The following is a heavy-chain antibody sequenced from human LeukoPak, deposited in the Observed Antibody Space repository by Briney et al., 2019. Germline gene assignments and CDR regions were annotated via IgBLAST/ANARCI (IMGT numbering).Heavy chain of an antibody. CDR2: IIPILGIA. Sequence: SVKVSCKASGGTFSSYAISWVRQAPGQGLEWMGRIIPILGIANYAQKFQGRVTITADKSTSTAYMELSSLRSEDTAVYYCARQTDYDYSNYHFDYWGQGTLVTVSS. J-gene: IGHJ4*02. CDR1: GGTFSSYA. CDR3: ARQTDYDYSNYHFDY. D-gene: IGHD4-11*01. V-gene: IGHV1-69*04.